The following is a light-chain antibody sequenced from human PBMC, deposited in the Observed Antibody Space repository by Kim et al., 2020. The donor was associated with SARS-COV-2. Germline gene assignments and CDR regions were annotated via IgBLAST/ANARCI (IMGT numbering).Light chain of an antibody. CDR1: SSNIGAGYD. V-gene: IGLV1-40*01. CDR3: QSFNSSLRGRV. Sequence: QSVLTQPPSVSGSPGQRVTISCTGSSSNIGAGYDVHWYQQLPGTAPKLIIYGNSNRPSGVPDRFSGSKSGTSASLAITGLQAQDEADYYCQSFNSSLRGRVFGGGTQLTVL. J-gene: IGLJ3*02. CDR2: GNS.